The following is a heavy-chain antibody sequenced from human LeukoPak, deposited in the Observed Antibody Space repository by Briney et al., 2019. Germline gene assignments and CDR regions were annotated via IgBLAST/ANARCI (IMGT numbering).Heavy chain of an antibody. J-gene: IGHJ4*02. D-gene: IGHD3-10*01. CDR2: IYRSGST. Sequence: PSETLSLTCAVSGVSISSGAYAWSWIRQPPGKGLEWIGYIYRSGSTSYNPSLKSRVSITIDKSKNQFSLNLSSVTAADTAFYYCARGGGFYGSGTTHFDYWGQGTLVTVSS. V-gene: IGHV4-30-2*01. CDR1: GVSISSGAYA. CDR3: ARGGGFYGSGTTHFDY.